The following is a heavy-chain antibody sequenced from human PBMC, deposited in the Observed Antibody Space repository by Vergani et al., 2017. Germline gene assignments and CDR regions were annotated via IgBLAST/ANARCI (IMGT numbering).Heavy chain of an antibody. CDR2: IYPDDSDT. Sequence: EVQLVQSEAEVRKPGESLKISCKGSGYIFTTYWIAWVRQMPGRGLEWMGIIYPDDSDTRYSPSFQGQVTISVDKSISAAYLQWSSLKASDTAIYYCARLRITMVRGVTYYYYGMDVWGQGTTVTVSS. J-gene: IGHJ6*02. V-gene: IGHV5-51*01. D-gene: IGHD3-10*01. CDR1: GYIFTTYW. CDR3: ARLRITMVRGVTYYYYGMDV.